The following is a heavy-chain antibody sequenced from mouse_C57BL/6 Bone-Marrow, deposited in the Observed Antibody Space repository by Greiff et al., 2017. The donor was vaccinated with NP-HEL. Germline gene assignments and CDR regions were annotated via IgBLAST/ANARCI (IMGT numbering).Heavy chain of an antibody. J-gene: IGHJ1*03. D-gene: IGHD1-1*01. CDR3: ARREYGSSYWYFDV. V-gene: IGHV5-15*04. Sequence: EVHLVESGGGLVQPGGSLKLSCAASGFTFSDYGMAWVRQAPRKGPEWVAFISNLAYSIYYADTVTGRFTISRENAKNTLYLEMSSLRSEDTAMYYCARREYGSSYWYFDVWGTGTTVTVSS. CDR2: ISNLAYSI. CDR1: GFTFSDYG.